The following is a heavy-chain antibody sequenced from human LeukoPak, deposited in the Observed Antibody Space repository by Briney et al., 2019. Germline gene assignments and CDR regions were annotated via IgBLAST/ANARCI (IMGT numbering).Heavy chain of an antibody. Sequence: GGSLRLSCAASGFTVSSNYMSWVRQAPGKGLEWVSVIYSGGSTYYADSVKGRFTISRDNSKNTLYLQMNSLRAEDTAVYYCARGSGVQVWSSLDYWGQGTLVTVSS. D-gene: IGHD5-18*01. V-gene: IGHV3-53*01. CDR3: ARGSGVQVWSSLDY. CDR1: GFTVSSNY. J-gene: IGHJ4*02. CDR2: IYSGGST.